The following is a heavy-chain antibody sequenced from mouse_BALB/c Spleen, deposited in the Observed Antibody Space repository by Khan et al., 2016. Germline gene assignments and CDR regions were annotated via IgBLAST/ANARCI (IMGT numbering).Heavy chain of an antibody. V-gene: IGHV3-1*02. CDR1: GYSIPSHYS. D-gene: IGHD3-1*01. CDR2: IHYSGST. CDR3: ATSTSRYWYYFAY. Sequence: EVQLQESGPDLVKPSQSLSLTCTVTGYSIPSHYSWHWIRHFPGNKLEWMGYIHYSGSTNYNPSLKSRISITRDTSKNQFFLQLNSVTTEDTATYYCATSTSRYWYYFAYWGQGTTLTVSS. J-gene: IGHJ2*01.